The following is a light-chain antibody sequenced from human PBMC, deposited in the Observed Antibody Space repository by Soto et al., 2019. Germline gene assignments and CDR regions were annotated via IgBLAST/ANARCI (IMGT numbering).Light chain of an antibody. CDR3: QQSYSSLLT. V-gene: IGKV1-39*01. J-gene: IGKJ4*01. Sequence: DIQMTRSPSSLSASVGDRVTITCRASQNVRTFLNWYQHKPGKAPNLLIYGATTLQSGVPSRFSGSGSGTDFTLTIASLQPEDFATYYCQQSYSSLLTFGGGTKVDIK. CDR2: GAT. CDR1: QNVRTF.